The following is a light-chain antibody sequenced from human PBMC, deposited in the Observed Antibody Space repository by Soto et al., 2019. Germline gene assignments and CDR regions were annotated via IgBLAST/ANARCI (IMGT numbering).Light chain of an antibody. CDR3: QQYGSSPYT. J-gene: IGKJ2*01. V-gene: IGKV3-20*01. CDR1: QSVSSSY. CDR2: GAS. Sequence: EIVLTQSPGTLSLSPGERATLSCRASQSVSSSYLAWYQQKPGQAPRLPIYGASSRATGIPDRFSGSGSGTDFTLTISMLGPEDFAVYYCQQYGSSPYTFVQGTKLEIK.